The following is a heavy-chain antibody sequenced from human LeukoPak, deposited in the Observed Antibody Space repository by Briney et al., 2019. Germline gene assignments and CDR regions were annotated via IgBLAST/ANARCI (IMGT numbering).Heavy chain of an antibody. V-gene: IGHV4-4*02. J-gene: IGHJ6*03. Sequence: PSGTLSLTCAVSGGSISSSNWWSWVRQPPGKGLEWIGEIYHSGSTNYNPSLKSRVTISVDTSKNQFSLKLSSVTAADTAVYYCARGTVYSYGYVYYYYYYYMDVWGKGTTVTISS. CDR1: GGSISSSNW. CDR3: ARGTVYSYGYVYYYYYYYMDV. CDR2: IYHSGST. D-gene: IGHD5-18*01.